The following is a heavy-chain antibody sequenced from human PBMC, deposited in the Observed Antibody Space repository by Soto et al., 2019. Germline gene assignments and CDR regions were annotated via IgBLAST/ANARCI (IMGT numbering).Heavy chain of an antibody. J-gene: IGHJ1*01. V-gene: IGHV3-9*01. CDR1: GFTFDDYA. CDR3: AKDNSSWYARGYFQH. D-gene: IGHD6-13*01. CDR2: ISWNSGSI. Sequence: GGSLRLSCAASGFTFDDYAMHWVRQAPGKGLEWVSGISWNSGSIGYADSVKGRFTISRDNAKNSLYLQMNSLRAEDTALYYCAKDNSSWYARGYFQHWGQGTLVTVSS.